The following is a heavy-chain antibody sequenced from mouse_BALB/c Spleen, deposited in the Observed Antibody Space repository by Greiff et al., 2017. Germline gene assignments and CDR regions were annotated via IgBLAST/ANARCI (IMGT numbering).Heavy chain of an antibody. D-gene: IGHD2-14*01. V-gene: IGHV1-69*02. CDR1: GYTFTSYW. CDR3: ARVYRYDYAMDY. J-gene: IGHJ4*01. Sequence: QVQLQQSGPELVKPGASVKLSCKASGYTFTSYWMHWVKQRPGQGLEWIGEIDPSDSYTNYNQKFKGKATLTVDKSSSTAYMQLSSLTSEDSAVYYCARVYRYDYAMDYWGQGTSVTVSS. CDR2: IDPSDSYT.